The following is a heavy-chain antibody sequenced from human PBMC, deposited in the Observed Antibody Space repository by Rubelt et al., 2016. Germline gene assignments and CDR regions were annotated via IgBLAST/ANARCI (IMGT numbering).Heavy chain of an antibody. CDR1: GGSISGYF. D-gene: IGHD5-18*01. Sequence: TVSGGSISGYFWSWIRQPPGKGLEWIGYIYYSGSTNYNSSLKSRVTISVDTSKSQFSLNLSSVTAADTAVYYCANTLGGVRGYTYGYFSNWGQGTLVIVSS. J-gene: IGHJ4*02. V-gene: IGHV4-59*01. CDR3: ANTLGGVRGYTYGYFSN. CDR2: IYYSGST.